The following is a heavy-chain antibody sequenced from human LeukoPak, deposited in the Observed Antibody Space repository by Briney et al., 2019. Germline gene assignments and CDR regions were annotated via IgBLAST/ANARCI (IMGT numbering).Heavy chain of an antibody. V-gene: IGHV4-34*01. CDR3: ARVKQRRYCSGGSCLGEYYFDY. CDR1: GGSFSGYY. J-gene: IGHJ4*02. D-gene: IGHD2-15*01. CDR2: INHSGST. Sequence: SETLSLTCAVYGGSFSGYYWSWIRQPPGKGLEWIGEINHSGSTNYNPSLKSRVTISVDTSKNQFSLKLSSVTAADTAVYYCARVKQRRYCSGGSCLGEYYFDYWGQGTLVTVSS.